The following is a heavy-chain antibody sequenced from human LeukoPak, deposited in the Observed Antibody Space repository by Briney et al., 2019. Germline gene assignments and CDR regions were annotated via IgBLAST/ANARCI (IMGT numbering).Heavy chain of an antibody. Sequence: SENQSLTCTVSGGSISSSSYYWGWIRQPPGKGLEWIGSIYYSGSTYYNPSLKSRVTISVDTSKNQFSLKLSSVTAADTAVYYCARDHSSGWYGGYFDYWGQGTLVTVSS. CDR3: ARDHSSGWYGGYFDY. J-gene: IGHJ4*02. CDR2: IYYSGST. V-gene: IGHV4-39*07. D-gene: IGHD6-19*01. CDR1: GGSISSSSYY.